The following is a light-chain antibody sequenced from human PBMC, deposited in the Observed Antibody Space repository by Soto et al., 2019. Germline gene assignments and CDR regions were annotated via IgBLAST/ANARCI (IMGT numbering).Light chain of an antibody. CDR1: SGHSSYA. Sequence: QAVVTQSPSASASLGASVKLTCTLSSGHSSYAIAWHQQQPQRGPRYLMKLNSDGSHSKGDGIPDRFSGSSSGAERYLTISSLQSEDEADYYCQTCDVDRVFGGGTKLTLL. CDR2: LNSDGSH. J-gene: IGLJ2*01. V-gene: IGLV4-69*01. CDR3: QTCDVDRV.